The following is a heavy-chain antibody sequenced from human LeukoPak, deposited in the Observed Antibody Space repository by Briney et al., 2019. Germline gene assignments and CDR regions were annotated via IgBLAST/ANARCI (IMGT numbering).Heavy chain of an antibody. CDR3: ASSTRTRLQPDY. CDR1: GFTFSSYE. Sequence: GGSLRLSCAASGFTFSSYEMNWVRQAPGKGREWVSYIGSSGSTIYYADSVKGRFTISRDNAKNSLYLQMNSLRAEDTAVYYCASSTRTRLQPDYWGQGTLVTVSS. J-gene: IGHJ4*02. D-gene: IGHD4-11*01. V-gene: IGHV3-48*03. CDR2: IGSSGSTI.